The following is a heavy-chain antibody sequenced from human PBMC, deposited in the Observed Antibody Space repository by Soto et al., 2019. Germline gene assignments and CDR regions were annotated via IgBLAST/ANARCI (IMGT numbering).Heavy chain of an antibody. V-gene: IGHV3-33*01. J-gene: IGHJ6*02. CDR2: IWYDGSNK. Sequence: GGSLRLSCAASGFTFSSYVMHGVRQAPGKGLEWVAVIWYDGSNKYYADSVKGRFTISRDNSKNTLYLQMNSLRAEDTAGYYCARAYSSGWFYYYGMDVWGQGTTVTVSS. CDR3: ARAYSSGWFYYYGMDV. CDR1: GFTFSSYV. D-gene: IGHD6-19*01.